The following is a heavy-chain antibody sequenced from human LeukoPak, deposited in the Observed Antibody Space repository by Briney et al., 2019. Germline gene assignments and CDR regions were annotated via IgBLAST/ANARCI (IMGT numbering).Heavy chain of an antibody. V-gene: IGHV4-39*07. Sequence: SETLSLTCTVSGGSISSSSYYWGWIRQPPGKGLEWIGSIYYSGSTYYNPSLKSRVTISVDTSKNQFSLKLSSVTAADTAVYYCARVGSSSWYGPASPDYWGQGTLVTVSS. CDR2: IYYSGST. J-gene: IGHJ4*02. CDR1: GGSISSSSYY. D-gene: IGHD6-13*01. CDR3: ARVGSSSWYGPASPDY.